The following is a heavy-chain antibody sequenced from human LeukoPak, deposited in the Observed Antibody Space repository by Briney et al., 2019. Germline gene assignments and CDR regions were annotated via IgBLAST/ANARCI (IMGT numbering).Heavy chain of an antibody. D-gene: IGHD2-21*01. V-gene: IGHV3-23*01. Sequence: GGSLRLSCAASGFTLSSYAMSWVRQAPGKGLEWVSAISGSGGSTYYADSVKGRFTISRDNSKSTLYLQMTSLRAEDTALYYCATEIAEGGPQDYWGQGTLVTVSS. CDR3: ATEIAEGGPQDY. CDR2: ISGSGGST. CDR1: GFTLSSYA. J-gene: IGHJ4*02.